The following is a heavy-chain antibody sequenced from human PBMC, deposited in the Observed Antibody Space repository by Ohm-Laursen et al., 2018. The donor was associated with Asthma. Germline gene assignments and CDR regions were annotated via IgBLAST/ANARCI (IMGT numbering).Heavy chain of an antibody. CDR2: ISNDGSNK. CDR1: GFTFSSYK. D-gene: IGHD6-19*01. J-gene: IGHJ4*02. CDR3: ARDVSGAGTFDY. Sequence: SLRLSCAASGFTFSSYKMHWVRQAPGKGLEWVAIISNDGSNKNYGDSVKGRFTISRDNSKNTLYLQVDSLRLEDTAVYFCARDVSGAGTFDYWGQGSLVTVSS. V-gene: IGHV3-30*03.